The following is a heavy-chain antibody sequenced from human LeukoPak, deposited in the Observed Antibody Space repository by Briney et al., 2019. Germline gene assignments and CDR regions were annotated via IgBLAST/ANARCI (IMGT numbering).Heavy chain of an antibody. CDR3: ARHSGSDWFDAFDI. CDR1: GGSISSYY. V-gene: IGHV4-59*08. Sequence: SETLSLTCTVSGGSISSYYWSWIRQPPGKGLECIGYIYYSGSTNYNPSLKSRVTISVDTSKSQFSLKLSSVTAADTAVYYCARHSGSDWFDAFDIWGPGALVTVSS. CDR2: IYYSGST. D-gene: IGHD3-9*01. J-gene: IGHJ3*02.